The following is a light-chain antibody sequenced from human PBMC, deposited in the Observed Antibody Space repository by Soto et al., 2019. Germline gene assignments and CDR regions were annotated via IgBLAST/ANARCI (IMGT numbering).Light chain of an antibody. CDR2: GAS. Sequence: EIVMTQSPATLSVSPGERATLSCRASQSVSSNLAWYQQKPGQAPRLLIYGASTRATDIPARFSGSGSGTEFTLTISSLQSEDFAVYYCHQYNNWPLTFGGGTKV. CDR3: HQYNNWPLT. J-gene: IGKJ4*01. CDR1: QSVSSN. V-gene: IGKV3-15*01.